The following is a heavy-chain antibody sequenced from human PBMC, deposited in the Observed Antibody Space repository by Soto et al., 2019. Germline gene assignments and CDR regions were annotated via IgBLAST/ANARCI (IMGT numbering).Heavy chain of an antibody. CDR1: GGTFSSYA. CDR2: IIPIFGTA. D-gene: IGHD5-12*01. Sequence: QVQLVQSGAEVKKPGSSVKVSCKASGGTFSSYAISWVRQAPGQGLEWMGGIIPIFGTANYAQKFQGRVTITADESTSTANMELSSLRSEDTAVYYCARLGHEMATIRDWYFDLWGRGNLVTVSS. CDR3: ARLGHEMATIRDWYFDL. V-gene: IGHV1-69*12. J-gene: IGHJ2*01.